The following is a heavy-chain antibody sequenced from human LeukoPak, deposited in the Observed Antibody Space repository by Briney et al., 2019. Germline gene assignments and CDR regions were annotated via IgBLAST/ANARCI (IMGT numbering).Heavy chain of an antibody. V-gene: IGHV3-11*01. CDR2: ISSSGSTI. D-gene: IGHD1-1*01. J-gene: IGHJ5*02. CDR3: ARDRGTGPPNGNWFDP. Sequence: PGGSLRLSCAASGFTFSAYYMSWIRQAPGKGLEWVSYISSSGSTIYYADSVKGRFTISRDNAKNSLYLQMNSLRAEDTAVYYCARDRGTGPPNGNWFDPWGQGTLVTVSS. CDR1: GFTFSAYY.